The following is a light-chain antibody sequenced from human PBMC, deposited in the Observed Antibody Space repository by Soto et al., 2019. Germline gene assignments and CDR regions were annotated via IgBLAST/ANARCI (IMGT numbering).Light chain of an antibody. CDR2: GAS. Sequence: EIVLAQSPATLSVSPGESATLSCRASQSVRFNLAWYQQKPGQAPRLLIYGASTRATVIPARFSGSGSGTEVTLTICSLQSEDFAIYYCQEYNDWPPWTCGQGTKVELK. J-gene: IGKJ1*01. CDR3: QEYNDWPPWT. CDR1: QSVRFN. V-gene: IGKV3-15*01.